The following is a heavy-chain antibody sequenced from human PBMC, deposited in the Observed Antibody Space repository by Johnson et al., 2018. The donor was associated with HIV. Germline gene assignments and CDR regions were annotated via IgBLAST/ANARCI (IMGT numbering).Heavy chain of an antibody. CDR2: ISGSGGST. V-gene: IGHV3-23*04. CDR1: GFTVSSNY. Sequence: VQLVESGGNVVRPGGSLRLSCAASGFTVSSNYMSWVRQAPGKGLEWVSVISGSGGSTYYADSVKGRFTISRDNSKNTLYLQMNSLRAEDTAVYYCAKDEGYDSSGYDAFDIWGQGTMVTVSS. CDR3: AKDEGYDSSGYDAFDI. J-gene: IGHJ3*02. D-gene: IGHD3-22*01.